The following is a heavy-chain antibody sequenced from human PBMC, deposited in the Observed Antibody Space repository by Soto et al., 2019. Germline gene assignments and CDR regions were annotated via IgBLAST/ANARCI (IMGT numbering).Heavy chain of an antibody. CDR2: ISGYNGNT. CDR3: ARDLGPPNWFDS. D-gene: IGHD2-8*01. CDR1: GYAFSGYR. Sequence: GASVKVSCKTSGYAFSGYRLSWVRQGPGQGLEWMGWISGYNGNTDYAQKFQGRVTMTTDTSTSTAYMELRSLRSDDTAVYYCARDLGPPNWFDSWGQGTLVPVSS. J-gene: IGHJ5*01. V-gene: IGHV1-18*01.